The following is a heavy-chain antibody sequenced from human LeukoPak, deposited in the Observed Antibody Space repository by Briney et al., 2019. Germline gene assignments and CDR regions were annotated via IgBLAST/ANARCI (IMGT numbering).Heavy chain of an antibody. V-gene: IGHV1-18*01. CDR2: ISCYNGHT. CDR3: ARREGRSASPFFFDS. CDR1: GYSFTKYS. Sequence: ASVKVSCKASGYSFTKYSLNWVRQAPGQGLQWMGWISCYNGHTHYAQNFQGRVTMTTDTSTNTAYMELRGLRSDDTAIYYCARREGRSASPFFFDSWGQGTLVTVSS. D-gene: IGHD6-6*01. J-gene: IGHJ4*02.